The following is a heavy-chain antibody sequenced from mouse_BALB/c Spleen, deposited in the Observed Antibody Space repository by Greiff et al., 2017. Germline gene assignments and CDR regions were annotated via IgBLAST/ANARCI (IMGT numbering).Heavy chain of an antibody. V-gene: IGHV1-9*01. CDR1: GYTFSSYW. J-gene: IGHJ2*01. Sequence: VQLQQSGAELMKPGASVKISCKATGYTFSSYWIEWVKQRPGHGLEWIGEILPGSGSTNYNEKFKGKATFTADTSSNTAYMQLSSLTSEDSAVYYCARAYGNYVPYFDYWGQGTTLTVSS. CDR2: ILPGSGST. CDR3: ARAYGNYVPYFDY. D-gene: IGHD2-1*01.